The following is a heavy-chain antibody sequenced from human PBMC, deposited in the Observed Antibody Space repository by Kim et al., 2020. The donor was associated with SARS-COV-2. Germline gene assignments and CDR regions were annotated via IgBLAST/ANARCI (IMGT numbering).Heavy chain of an antibody. CDR3: AREGS. CDR2: SGGST. J-gene: IGHJ4*02. V-gene: IGHV3-66*01. Sequence: SGGSTSYADSVTGRFTISRDNSKSTLYLQMNSLRAEDTAVYYCAREGSWGQGTLVTVSS.